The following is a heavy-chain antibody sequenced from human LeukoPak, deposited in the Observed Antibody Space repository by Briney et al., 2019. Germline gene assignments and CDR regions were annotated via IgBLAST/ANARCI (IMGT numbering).Heavy chain of an antibody. V-gene: IGHV1-18*01. J-gene: IGHJ4*02. Sequence: GASVKVSCKASGYTFTSYGISWVRQAPGQGLEWMGWISAYNGNINYAQKLQGRVTMTTDTSTSTAYMELRSLRSDDTAVYCCARGPTLRIDCSGGSCYGTWVAGVDYWGQGTLVTVSS. CDR1: GYTFTSYG. CDR3: ARGPTLRIDCSGGSCYGTWVAGVDY. D-gene: IGHD2-15*01. CDR2: ISAYNGNI.